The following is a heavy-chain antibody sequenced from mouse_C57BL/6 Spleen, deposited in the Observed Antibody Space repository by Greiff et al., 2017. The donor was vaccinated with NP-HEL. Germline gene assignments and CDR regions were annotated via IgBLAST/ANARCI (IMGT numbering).Heavy chain of an antibody. Sequence: QVQLQQPGAELVKPGASVKMSCKASGYTFTSYWITWVKQRPGQGLEWIGDLYPGSGSTNYNEKFKSKATLTVDTSSSTAYMQLSSLTSEDSAVYYCAREGGRGWYFDVWGTGTTVTVSS. J-gene: IGHJ1*03. D-gene: IGHD3-3*01. CDR1: GYTFTSYW. CDR3: AREGGRGWYFDV. CDR2: LYPGSGST. V-gene: IGHV1-55*01.